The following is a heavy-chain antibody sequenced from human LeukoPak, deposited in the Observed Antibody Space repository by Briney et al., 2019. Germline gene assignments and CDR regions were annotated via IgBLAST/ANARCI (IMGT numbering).Heavy chain of an antibody. J-gene: IGHJ5*02. V-gene: IGHV3-7*01. D-gene: IGHD2-15*01. CDR3: ARDNGWYCSGGSCYPKPDHWFDP. CDR2: IKQDGSEK. Sequence: GGSLRLSCAASGFTFSNYWMSWVRQAPGKGLEWVANIKQDGSEKYYVDSVKGRFTISRDNAKNSLYLQMNGLRAEDTAVYYCARDNGWYCSGGSCYPKPDHWFDPWGQGTLVTVSS. CDR1: GFTFSNYW.